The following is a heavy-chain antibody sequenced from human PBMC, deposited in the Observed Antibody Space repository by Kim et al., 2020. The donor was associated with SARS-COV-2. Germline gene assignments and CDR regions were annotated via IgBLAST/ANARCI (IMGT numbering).Heavy chain of an antibody. CDR3: ARPSSGCCFDY. J-gene: IGHJ4*02. D-gene: IGHD6-19*01. CDR2: T. V-gene: IGHV1-2*02. Sequence: TNYAQKFQGRVTMTRDTSISTAYMELSRLRSDDTAVYYCARPSSGCCFDYWGQGTLVTVSS.